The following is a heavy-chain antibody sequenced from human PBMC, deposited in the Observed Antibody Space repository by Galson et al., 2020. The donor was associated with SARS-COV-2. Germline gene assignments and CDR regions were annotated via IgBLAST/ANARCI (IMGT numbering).Heavy chain of an antibody. CDR2: ISSSSSYI. CDR1: GFTFNNYN. V-gene: IGHV3-21*01. D-gene: IGHD2-15*01. J-gene: IGHJ6*04. CDR3: ARAGRSSSCSGGSCYFSDV. Sequence: GESLKISCAASGFTFNNYNMNWVRQAPGKGLEWVSFISSSSSYIYYADSVKGRFTISRDNAKNSLYLQMNSLRAEDTAVYYCARAGRSSSCSGGSCYFSDVWGKGTTVTVSS.